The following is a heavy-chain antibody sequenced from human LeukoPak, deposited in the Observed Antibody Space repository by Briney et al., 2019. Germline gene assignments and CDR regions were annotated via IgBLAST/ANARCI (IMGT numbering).Heavy chain of an antibody. CDR3: ARGPDDILTGPGY. Sequence: SEPLSLTCTVSGGSINSNTFYGGWIRQPPGKGLEWIGSIYYTGSTHYNPSLKSRVTISLDMSKNQFSLKLNSVTAADTAVYYCARGPDDILTGPGYWGQGTLVTVSS. CDR1: GGSINSNTFY. D-gene: IGHD3-9*01. J-gene: IGHJ4*02. V-gene: IGHV4-39*07. CDR2: IYYTGST.